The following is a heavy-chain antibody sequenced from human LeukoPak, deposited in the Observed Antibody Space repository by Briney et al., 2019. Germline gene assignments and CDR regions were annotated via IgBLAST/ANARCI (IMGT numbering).Heavy chain of an antibody. CDR3: AKNITMVVF. D-gene: IGHD3-10*01. V-gene: IGHV3-23*01. CDR2: IRGYNGQT. J-gene: IGHJ4*02. Sequence: GGSLRLSCAASGFNFGNNDKNWVRQTPGKGLEWVSGIRGYNGQTYYADSVKGRFTISRDKSVDTVYLQMNGLKTEDTAVYYCAKNITMVVFWGQGTLVTVSS. CDR1: GFNFGNND.